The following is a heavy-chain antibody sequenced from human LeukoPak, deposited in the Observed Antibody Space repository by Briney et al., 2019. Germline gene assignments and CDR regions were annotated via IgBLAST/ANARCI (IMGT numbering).Heavy chain of an antibody. Sequence: ASVKVSCKVSGYTLTELSMHWVRQAPGKGLGWMGGFDPEDGETIYAQKFQGRVTMTEDTSTDTAYMELSSLRSEDTAVYYCATPDRYSAYYYYYGMDVWGQGTTVTVSS. CDR3: ATPDRYSAYYYYYGMDV. CDR2: FDPEDGET. D-gene: IGHD5-12*01. CDR1: GYTLTELS. V-gene: IGHV1-24*01. J-gene: IGHJ6*02.